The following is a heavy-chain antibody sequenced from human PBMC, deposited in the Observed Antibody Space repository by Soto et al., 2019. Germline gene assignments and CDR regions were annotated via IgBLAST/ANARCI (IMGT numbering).Heavy chain of an antibody. CDR1: GGCISSYY. J-gene: IGHJ4*02. CDR3: ARDTGYCSSTSCSY. Sequence: PSQTLSLTGTVSGGCISSYYWSWILQPAGKGLEWIGRIYTSGSTNYNPSLKSRVTMSVDTSKNQFSLKLSAVTPADTAVYYSARDTGYCSSTSCSYWGQGTLVTVSS. CDR2: IYTSGST. V-gene: IGHV4-4*07. D-gene: IGHD2-2*01.